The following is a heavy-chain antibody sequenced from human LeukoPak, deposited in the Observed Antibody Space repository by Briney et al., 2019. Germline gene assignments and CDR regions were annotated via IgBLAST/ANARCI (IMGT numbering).Heavy chain of an antibody. J-gene: IGHJ4*02. CDR1: GYTFTGYY. CDR3: AREEIAEDSSSPTGVDY. V-gene: IGHV1-2*02. CDR2: INPNSGGT. Sequence: GASVKVSCKASGYTFTGYYMHWVRQAPGQGLEWMGWINPNSGGTNYAQKFQGRVTMTRDTSISTAYMELSRLRSDDTAVYYCAREEIAEDSSSPTGVDYWGQGTLVTVSS. D-gene: IGHD6-13*01.